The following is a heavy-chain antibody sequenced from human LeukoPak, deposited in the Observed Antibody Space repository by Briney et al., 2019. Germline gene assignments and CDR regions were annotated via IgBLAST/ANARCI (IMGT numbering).Heavy chain of an antibody. CDR3: AKGKRAGTAGYGIDV. CDR2: ISGSGGST. Sequence: PGGSLRLSCAASGFAFSTYAVSWVRQAPGKGLEWVSTISGSGGSTYYADSVKGRFTISRDNSKNTLYLQINSLRAEDTAVYYCAKGKRAGTAGYGIDVWGQGTTVTVSS. D-gene: IGHD6-19*01. J-gene: IGHJ6*02. V-gene: IGHV3-23*01. CDR1: GFAFSTYA.